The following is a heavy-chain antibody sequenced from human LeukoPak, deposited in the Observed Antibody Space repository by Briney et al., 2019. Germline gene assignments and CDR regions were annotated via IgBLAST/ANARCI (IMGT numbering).Heavy chain of an antibody. J-gene: IGHJ4*02. V-gene: IGHV3-9*01. CDR2: ITWNSGSI. D-gene: IGHD6-13*01. Sequence: GRSLRLSCAASGFTFDDYAMHWGRQAPGKGLEGVSGITWNSGSIGYADSVKGRFTISRDNAKNSLYLQMDSLRPEDTALYYCATDIGPGYSSGWYWDSWGQGTLVAVSS. CDR1: GFTFDDYA. CDR3: ATDIGPGYSSGWYWDS.